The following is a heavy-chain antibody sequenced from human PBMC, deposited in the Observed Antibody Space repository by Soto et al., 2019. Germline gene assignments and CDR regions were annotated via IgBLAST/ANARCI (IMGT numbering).Heavy chain of an antibody. V-gene: IGHV1-69*13. CDR1: GGTFSSYA. CDR2: IIPIFGTA. Sequence: SVKVSCKASGGTFSSYAISWVRQAPGQGLEWMGGIIPIFGTANYAQKFQGRVTITADESTSTAYMELSSLRSEDTAVYYCARRRRDLNWFDPWGQGTLVTVSS. CDR3: ARRRRDLNWFDP. J-gene: IGHJ5*02.